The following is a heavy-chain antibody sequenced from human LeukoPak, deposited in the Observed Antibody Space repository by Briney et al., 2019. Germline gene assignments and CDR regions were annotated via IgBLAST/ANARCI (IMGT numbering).Heavy chain of an antibody. CDR1: GGTFSSYA. V-gene: IGHV1-69*05. J-gene: IGHJ4*02. Sequence: GASVKVSCKASGGTFSSYAISWVRQAPGQGLEWLGRIIPIFGTANYAQKFQGRVTITTDESTSTAYMELSSLRPEDTAVYYCAITLWGDNGFTSLDYWGQGTLVTVSS. CDR2: IIPIFGTA. D-gene: IGHD2-8*01. CDR3: AITLWGDNGFTSLDY.